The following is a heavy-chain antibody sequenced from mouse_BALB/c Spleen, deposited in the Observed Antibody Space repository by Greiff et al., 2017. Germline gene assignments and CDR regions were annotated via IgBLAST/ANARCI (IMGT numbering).Heavy chain of an antibody. Sequence: EVQVVESGGGLVKPGGSLKLSCAASGFTFSSYAMSWVRQSPEKRLEWVAEISSGGSYTYYPDTVTGRFTISRDNAKNTLYLEMSSLRSEDTAMYYCANSNFAYWGQGTLVTVSA. V-gene: IGHV5-9-4*01. J-gene: IGHJ3*01. CDR2: ISSGGSYT. CDR3: ANSNFAY. CDR1: GFTFSSYA. D-gene: IGHD4-1*01.